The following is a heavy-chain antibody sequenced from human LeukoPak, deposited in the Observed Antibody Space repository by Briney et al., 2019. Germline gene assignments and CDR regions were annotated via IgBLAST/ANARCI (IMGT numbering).Heavy chain of an antibody. Sequence: VASVKVSCKASGYTFTGYYMHWVRQAPGQGLEWMGWINPNSGGTNYAQKFQGRVTMTRDTSISTAYMELSGLRSDDTVVYYCARGWDSSATDYWGQGTLVTVSS. J-gene: IGHJ4*02. CDR3: ARGWDSSATDY. CDR2: INPNSGGT. D-gene: IGHD3-22*01. V-gene: IGHV1-2*02. CDR1: GYTFTGYY.